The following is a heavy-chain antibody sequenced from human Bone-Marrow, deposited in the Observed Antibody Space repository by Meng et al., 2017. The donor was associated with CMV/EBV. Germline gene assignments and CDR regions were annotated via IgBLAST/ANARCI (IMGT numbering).Heavy chain of an antibody. J-gene: IGHJ6*02. Sequence: SETLSLTCAVYGGSFSGYYWSWIRQPSGKGLEWIGEINHSGNTNYNPSLKSRVTISVDTSKNQFSLKLSSVTAADTAVYYCARGGALEWLLAHYYYGMDVWGQGTTVTVSS. CDR2: INHSGNT. CDR1: GGSFSGYY. V-gene: IGHV4-34*01. D-gene: IGHD3-3*01. CDR3: ARGGALEWLLAHYYYGMDV.